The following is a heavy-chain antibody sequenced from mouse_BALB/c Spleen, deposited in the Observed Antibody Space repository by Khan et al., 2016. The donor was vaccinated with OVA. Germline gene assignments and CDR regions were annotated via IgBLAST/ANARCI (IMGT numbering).Heavy chain of an antibody. D-gene: IGHD3-3*01. CDR3: ARREGLYAMDY. CDR1: GFTFSSFG. V-gene: IGHV5-17*02. J-gene: IGHJ4*01. CDR2: ISSGSSTI. Sequence: EVELVESGGGLAQPGGSRKLSCAASGFTFSSFGMHWVRQAPEKGLEWVAFISSGSSTIYYADTVKGRFTISRDYPKHTLFLQMTSLRSEDTAMYYCARREGLYAMDYWSQGTSVTVSS.